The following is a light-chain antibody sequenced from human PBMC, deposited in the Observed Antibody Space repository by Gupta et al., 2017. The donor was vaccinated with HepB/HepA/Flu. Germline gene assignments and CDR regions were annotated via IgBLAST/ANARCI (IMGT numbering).Light chain of an antibody. Sequence: DYVLTQTPLSSPVTLGQPASISCRSSQSLVHSNGDTYLSWLHQRPGQPPRLLIYKISNRGSGVPDRFSGSGAETDFTLRISRVEAEDVGIYYCMQTKHFPWTFGQGTKVEIK. J-gene: IGKJ1*01. V-gene: IGKV2-24*01. CDR3: MQTKHFPWT. CDR1: QSLVHSNGDTY. CDR2: KIS.